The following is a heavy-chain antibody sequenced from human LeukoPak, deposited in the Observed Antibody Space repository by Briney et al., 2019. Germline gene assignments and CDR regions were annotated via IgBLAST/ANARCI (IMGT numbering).Heavy chain of an antibody. CDR2: IIPIFGIA. J-gene: IGHJ6*02. CDR1: GGTFSTYP. V-gene: IGHV1-69*04. D-gene: IGHD4-17*01. CDR3: AREIRTVTKAERYYHYGIEV. Sequence: SVKVSCKASGGTFSTYPINWVRRAPGQGLEWMGRIIPIFGIANYAQKFQGRVTITADKSTTTAYMELSSLRSEDTAVYYCAREIRTVTKAERYYHYGIEVWGQGTTVTVSS.